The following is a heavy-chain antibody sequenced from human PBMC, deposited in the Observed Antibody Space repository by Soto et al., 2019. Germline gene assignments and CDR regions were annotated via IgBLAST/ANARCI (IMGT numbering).Heavy chain of an antibody. CDR1: GGTFSSYA. CDR3: ARTPSQSIAALPYYYYGMDV. V-gene: IGHV1-69*13. CDR2: IIPIFGTA. J-gene: IGHJ6*02. D-gene: IGHD6-6*01. Sequence: SVKVSCKASGGTFSSYAISWVRQAPGQGLEWMGGIIPIFGTANYAQKFQGRATITADESTSTAYMELSSLRSEDTAVYYCARTPSQSIAALPYYYYGMDVWGQGTTVTVSS.